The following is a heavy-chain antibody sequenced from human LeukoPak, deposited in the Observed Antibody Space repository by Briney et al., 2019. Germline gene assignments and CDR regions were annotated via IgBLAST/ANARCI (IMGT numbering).Heavy chain of an antibody. V-gene: IGHV3-11*04. CDR2: ISSSGSTI. D-gene: IGHD3-9*01. CDR1: GFTFSDYY. CDR3: ATPYYDILTGSVPYDFDY. J-gene: IGHJ4*02. Sequence: GGSLRLSCAASGFTFSDYYMSWLRQAPGKGLEWVSYISSSGSTIYYADSVKGRFTISRDNAKNSLYLQMNSLRAEDTAVYYCATPYYDILTGSVPYDFDYWGQGALVTVSS.